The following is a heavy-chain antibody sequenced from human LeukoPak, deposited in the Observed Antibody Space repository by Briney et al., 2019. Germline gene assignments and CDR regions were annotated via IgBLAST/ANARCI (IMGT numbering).Heavy chain of an antibody. CDR3: AKARGYSYGYLVDY. Sequence: PGGSLRLSCAASGFTLSSYAMSSVRQAPGKGLEWVSAISGSGGSTYYADSVKGRFTISRDNSKNTLYLQMNSLGAEDTAVYYCAKARGYSYGYLVDYWGQGTLVTVSS. V-gene: IGHV3-23*01. CDR1: GFTLSSYA. J-gene: IGHJ4*02. CDR2: ISGSGGST. D-gene: IGHD5-18*01.